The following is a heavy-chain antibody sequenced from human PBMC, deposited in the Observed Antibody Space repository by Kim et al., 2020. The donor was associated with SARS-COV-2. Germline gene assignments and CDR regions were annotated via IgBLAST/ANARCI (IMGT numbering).Heavy chain of an antibody. J-gene: IGHJ4*02. CDR2: ISGRGGGYA. CDR3: AKYGGPGYNYGYIGY. V-gene: IGHV3-23*01. Sequence: GGSLRLSCAASGFTFSSYAMGWVRQTPGKGLEWVSAISGRGGGYAYYADSVKGRFTISSDSSNNTVYLQMTSLRAEDTAVYYCAKYGGPGYNYGYIGYWGQGTLVTVSS. CDR1: GFTFSSYA. D-gene: IGHD5-18*01.